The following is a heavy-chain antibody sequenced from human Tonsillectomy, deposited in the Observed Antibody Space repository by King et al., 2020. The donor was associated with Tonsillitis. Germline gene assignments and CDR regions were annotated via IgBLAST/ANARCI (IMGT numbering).Heavy chain of an antibody. Sequence: VQLVESGGGLVQPGGSLRLSCAASGFTVSSNYMSWVRQAPGKGLEWVSVIYSDAGTYYADSVKGRFTISRHNSKNTLYLQMSSLRNEDTAMYYCAMISRSSSPYYYYAMDVWGQGTKVTVSS. CDR1: GFTVSSNY. V-gene: IGHV3-53*04. CDR2: IYSDAGT. J-gene: IGHJ6*02. CDR3: AMISRSSSPYYYYAMDV. D-gene: IGHD2-2*01.